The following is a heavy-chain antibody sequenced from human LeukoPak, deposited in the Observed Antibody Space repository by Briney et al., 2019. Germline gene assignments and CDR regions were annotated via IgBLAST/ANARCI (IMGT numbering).Heavy chain of an antibody. CDR3: ARVPSYGYLYYFDY. CDR1: GFTFDDYG. Sequence: GGSLRLSCAASGFTFDDYGMSWVRQAPGKGLEWVSGINWNGGSTGYADSVKGRFTISRDNAKNSLYLQMNSLRAEDTALYYCARVPSYGYLYYFDYWGQGTLVTVSS. D-gene: IGHD5-18*01. CDR2: INWNGGST. J-gene: IGHJ4*02. V-gene: IGHV3-20*04.